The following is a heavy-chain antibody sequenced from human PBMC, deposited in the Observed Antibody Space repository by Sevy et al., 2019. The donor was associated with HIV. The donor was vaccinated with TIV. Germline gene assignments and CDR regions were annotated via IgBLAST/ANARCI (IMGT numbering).Heavy chain of an antibody. V-gene: IGHV4-39*01. CDR1: GGSISSSSYY. J-gene: IGHJ4*02. CDR2: IYYSGGT. Sequence: SETLSLTCTVSGGSISSSSYYWGWIRQPPGKGLEWIGSIYYSGGTYYNPSLKSRVTISVDTSKNQFSLKLSSVTAADTAVYYCARHTRYCSGGSCYKTLDYWGQGTLVTVSS. D-gene: IGHD2-15*01. CDR3: ARHTRYCSGGSCYKTLDY.